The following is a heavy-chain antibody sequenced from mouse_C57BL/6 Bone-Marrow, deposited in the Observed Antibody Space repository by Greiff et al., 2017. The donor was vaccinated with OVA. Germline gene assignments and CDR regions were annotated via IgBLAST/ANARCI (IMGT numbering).Heavy chain of an antibody. D-gene: IGHD6-1*01. Sequence: QVQLQQSGAELVRPGASVTLSCKASGYTFTDYEMHWVKQTPVHGLEWIGAIDPETGGTAYNQKFKGKAILTADKSSSTAYMERRSLTSEDSAVYYCTSPSFDYAMDYWGQGTSVTVSS. CDR3: TSPSFDYAMDY. V-gene: IGHV1-15*01. J-gene: IGHJ4*01. CDR1: GYTFTDYE. CDR2: IDPETGGT.